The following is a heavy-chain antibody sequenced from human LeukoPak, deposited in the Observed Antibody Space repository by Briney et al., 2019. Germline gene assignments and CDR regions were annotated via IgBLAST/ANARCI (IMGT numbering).Heavy chain of an antibody. Sequence: SETLSLTCTVSGGSISSGGYYWSWIRQHPGKGLEWIGYIYYSGSTYYNPSLKSRVTISVDTSKNQFSLELSSVTAADTAVYYCARGVGRIYYYDSSGYYYFDYWGQGTLVTVSS. D-gene: IGHD3-22*01. J-gene: IGHJ4*02. CDR3: ARGVGRIYYYDSSGYYYFDY. CDR2: IYYSGST. CDR1: GGSISSGGYY. V-gene: IGHV4-31*03.